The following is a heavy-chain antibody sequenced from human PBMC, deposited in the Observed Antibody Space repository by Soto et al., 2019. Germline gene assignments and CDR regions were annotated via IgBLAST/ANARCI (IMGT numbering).Heavy chain of an antibody. Sequence: PGGSLRLSCEVSGFTFSSYAMSWVRQAPGKGLEWVSSISGRGDSKDHADPVKGRFTISRDNSKNTLYLEMNSLKVEDTAVYYCAKFPVYYSTSPSGSRYFDYWGRGSLVTVPS. CDR2: ISGRGDSK. CDR1: GFTFSSYA. J-gene: IGHJ4*02. CDR3: AKFPVYYSTSPSGSRYFDY. V-gene: IGHV3-23*01. D-gene: IGHD3-10*01.